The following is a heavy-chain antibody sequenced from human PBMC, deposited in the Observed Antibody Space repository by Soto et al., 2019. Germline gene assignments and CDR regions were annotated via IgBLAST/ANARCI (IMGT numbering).Heavy chain of an antibody. D-gene: IGHD6-13*01. CDR3: AGGIADSGTGCHP. V-gene: IGHV3-21*01. J-gene: IGHJ5*02. CDR2: ISSGSSSI. CDR1: GFTFSYYT. Sequence: GGSLRLSCAASGFTFSYYTMNWVRQAPGKGLEWVSSISSGSSSIFYADSVKGRFTISRDNANNSLYLQMDSLRAEDTAVYYCAGGIADSGTGCHPWGEGTLVTVSS.